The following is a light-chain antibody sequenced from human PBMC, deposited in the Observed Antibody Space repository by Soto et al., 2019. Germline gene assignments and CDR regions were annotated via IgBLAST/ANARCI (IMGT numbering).Light chain of an antibody. V-gene: IGLV2-14*01. CDR2: AVT. Sequence: QSVLTQPVSVSGSPGQSITISCTGTSSDIGGYNYVSWYQQHPGKAPKLLIYAVTSRPSGVSFRFSGSKSGNTASLTISGLQAEDEADYYCCSYTSSTTYVFGPGTKVTVL. CDR3: CSYTSSTTYV. CDR1: SSDIGGYNY. J-gene: IGLJ1*01.